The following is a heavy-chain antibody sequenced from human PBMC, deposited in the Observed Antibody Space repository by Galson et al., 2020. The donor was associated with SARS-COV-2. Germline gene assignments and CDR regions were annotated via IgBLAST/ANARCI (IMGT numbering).Heavy chain of an antibody. CDR2: ISAYNGNT. CDR3: ARVLDCSGGSCYSGPAWNWFDP. CDR1: GYTFTSYG. J-gene: IGHJ5*02. Sequence: ASVKVSCKASGYTFTSYGISWVRQAPGQGLEWMGWISAYNGNTNYAQKLQGRVTMTTDTSTSTAYMELRSLRSDDTAVYYCARVLDCSGGSCYSGPAWNWFDPWGQVTLVTGSS. V-gene: IGHV1-18*01. D-gene: IGHD2-15*01.